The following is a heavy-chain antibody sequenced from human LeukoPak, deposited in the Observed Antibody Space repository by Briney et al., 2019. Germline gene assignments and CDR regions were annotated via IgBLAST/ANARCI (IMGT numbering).Heavy chain of an antibody. Sequence: PGGSLRLSCAASGFTFSSYAMSWVRQAPGKGLEWVSAISGSGGSTYYADSVEGRFTISRDNSKNTLYLQMNSLRAEDTAVYYCAKDLEAYYDILTGYPSYDYWGQGTLVTVSS. J-gene: IGHJ4*02. CDR3: AKDLEAYYDILTGYPSYDY. D-gene: IGHD3-9*01. CDR2: ISGSGGST. V-gene: IGHV3-23*01. CDR1: GFTFSSYA.